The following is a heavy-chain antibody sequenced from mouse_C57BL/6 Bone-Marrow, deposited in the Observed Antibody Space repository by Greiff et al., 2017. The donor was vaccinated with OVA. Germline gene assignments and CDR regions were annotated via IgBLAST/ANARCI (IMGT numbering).Heavy chain of an antibody. Sequence: VQLQQSGPGMVKPSQSLSLTCTVTGYSITSGYDWHWIRHFPGNKLEWMGYISYSGSTNYNPSLKSRISITHDTSKNHFFLKLNSVTTEDTATYYCAREGSGYVMDYWGQGTSVTVSS. CDR3: AREGSGYVMDY. CDR1: GYSITSGYD. V-gene: IGHV3-1*01. J-gene: IGHJ4*01. CDR2: ISYSGST. D-gene: IGHD3-2*02.